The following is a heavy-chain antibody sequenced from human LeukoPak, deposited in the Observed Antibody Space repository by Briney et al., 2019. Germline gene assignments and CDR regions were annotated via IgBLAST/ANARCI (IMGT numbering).Heavy chain of an antibody. V-gene: IGHV3-30-3*01. D-gene: IGHD3-10*01. CDR3: AREGYYGSGSPPSLYFDY. Sequence: GGSLRLSCAASGFTFRNYLVHWVRQAPGKGLEWVAVTSSDLNVKLYADSVKGRFTISRDNSRSTLYLQMNSLRPEDTAIYYCAREGYYGSGSPPSLYFDYWGQGTLVTVSS. J-gene: IGHJ4*02. CDR2: TSSDLNVK. CDR1: GFTFRNYL.